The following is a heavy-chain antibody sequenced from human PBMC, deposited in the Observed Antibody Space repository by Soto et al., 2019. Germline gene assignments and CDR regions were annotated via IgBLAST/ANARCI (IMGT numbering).Heavy chain of an antibody. CDR3: ARGRVITYVPALDY. V-gene: IGHV4-34*01. CDR1: GGSFSGYY. J-gene: IGHJ4*02. CDR2: INHSGST. D-gene: IGHD3-10*01. Sequence: SETLSLTCAVYGGSFSGYYWSWIRQPPGKGLEWIGEINHSGSTNYNPSLKSRVTISVDTSKNQFSLKLSSVTAADTAVYYCARGRVITYVPALDYWGQGTLVT.